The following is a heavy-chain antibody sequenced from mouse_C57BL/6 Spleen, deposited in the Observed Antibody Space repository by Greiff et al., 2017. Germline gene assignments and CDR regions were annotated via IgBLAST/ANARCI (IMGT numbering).Heavy chain of an antibody. CDR3: ARDHWFAY. CDR2: IDPSDSYT. J-gene: IGHJ3*01. Sequence: VQLQQPGAELVMPGASVKLSCKASGYTFTSYWMHWVKQRPGQGLEWIGEIDPSDSYTNYNQKFKGKATLTVDKSSSQAYMQLSSLTSEDSAVYYCARDHWFAYWGQGTLVTVSA. CDR1: GYTFTSYW. V-gene: IGHV1-69*01.